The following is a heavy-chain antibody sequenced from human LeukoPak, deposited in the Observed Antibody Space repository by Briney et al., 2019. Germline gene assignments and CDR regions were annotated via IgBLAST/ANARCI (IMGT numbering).Heavy chain of an antibody. V-gene: IGHV3-74*01. Sequence: PGGSLRLSCAASGFTFSNYWMHWVRQAPGKGLVWVSRIKSDGSSTSYADYEKGRFISSRDNDKNTLYLQMNSLRAEDTAVYYGAREDSYGHNWLDPWGQGTLVSVSS. CDR2: IKSDGSST. CDR3: AREDSYGHNWLDP. CDR1: GFTFSNYW. J-gene: IGHJ5*02. D-gene: IGHD5-18*01.